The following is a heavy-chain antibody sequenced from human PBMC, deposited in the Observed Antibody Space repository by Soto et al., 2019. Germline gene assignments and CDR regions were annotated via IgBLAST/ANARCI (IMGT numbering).Heavy chain of an antibody. Sequence: EVQLLESGGGLVQRGGSLRLSCAASGFTFSNYAMSWVRQAPGKGLEWVSTISTSGGSTYSADSVKGRFTISRDNSKNTLYLQMNSLRAEDTAVYYCARDGLGAYTYGSYYFDYWGQGTLVTVSS. CDR3: ARDGLGAYTYGSYYFDY. V-gene: IGHV3-23*01. CDR1: GFTFSNYA. D-gene: IGHD5-18*01. J-gene: IGHJ4*02. CDR2: ISTSGGST.